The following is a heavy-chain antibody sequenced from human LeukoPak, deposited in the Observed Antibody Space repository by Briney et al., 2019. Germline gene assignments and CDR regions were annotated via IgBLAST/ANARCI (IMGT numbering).Heavy chain of an antibody. CDR3: ARFGDCSDGICFYYFHY. Sequence: SETLSLTCAVYGGSFSTHYWSWIRQSPGKGLEWIGEINHGGRTKYNPSLKSRVTISIDPSKNQFSLELHSVTAADTAVYYCARFGDCSDGICFYYFHYWGQGTLVTVSS. J-gene: IGHJ4*02. D-gene: IGHD2-15*01. CDR2: INHGGRT. CDR1: GGSFSTHY. V-gene: IGHV4-34*01.